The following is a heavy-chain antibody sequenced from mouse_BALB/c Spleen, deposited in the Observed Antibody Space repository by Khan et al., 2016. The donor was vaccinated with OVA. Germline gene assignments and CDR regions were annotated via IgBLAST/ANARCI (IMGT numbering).Heavy chain of an antibody. CDR3: ARGYDFIAY. D-gene: IGHD2-14*01. CDR1: GYSFTAYY. CDR2: INPNTDNT. Sequence: VQLQQSGPDLVKTGASVKISCKASGYSFTAYYMNWVKLCHGKSLKCIGRINPNTDNTNSNQKFKGKAILTVDKSSSTAYMELRSLTSEDSAVYVCARGYDFIAYWGQGTLVTVSA. J-gene: IGHJ3*01. V-gene: IGHV1-26*01.